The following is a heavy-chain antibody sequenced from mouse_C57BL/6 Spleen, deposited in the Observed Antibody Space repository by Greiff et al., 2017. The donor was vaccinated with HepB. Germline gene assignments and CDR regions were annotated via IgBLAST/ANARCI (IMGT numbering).Heavy chain of an antibody. Sequence: EVHLVESGPGLVKPSQSLSLTCSVTGYSITSGYYWNWIRQFPGNKLEWMGYISYDGSNNYNPSLKNRISITRDTSKNQFFLKLNSVTTEDTATYYCARDYGNYYWYFDVWGTGTTVTVSS. J-gene: IGHJ1*03. CDR1: GYSITSGYY. CDR2: ISYDGSN. V-gene: IGHV3-6*01. CDR3: ARDYGNYYWYFDV. D-gene: IGHD2-1*01.